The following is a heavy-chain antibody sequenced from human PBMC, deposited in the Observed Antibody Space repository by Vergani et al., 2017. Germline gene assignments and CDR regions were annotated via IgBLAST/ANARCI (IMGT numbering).Heavy chain of an antibody. CDR1: GDSFRTHS. D-gene: IGHD4-17*01. J-gene: IGHJ5*02. CDR2: IIPLFGTT. CDR3: ARWDYDDHGGHNWFDP. Sequence: QVHLVQSGAEVKKPGSSVKVSCKAPGDSFRTHSFSWVRQSPGQGVEWMGGIIPLFGTTYSAPKFKGRVTIPAAESTTTGYMEIRSLTSDDTGIYFCARWDYDDHGGHNWFDPWGQGTLVVVSS. V-gene: IGHV1-69*01.